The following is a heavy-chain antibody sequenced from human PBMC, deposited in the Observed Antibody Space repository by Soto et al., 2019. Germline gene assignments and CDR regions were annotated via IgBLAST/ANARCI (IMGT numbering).Heavy chain of an antibody. J-gene: IGHJ4*02. V-gene: IGHV4-59*08. Sequence: PSETLSLTCTVSGGSISSYYWSWIRQPPGKGLEWIGYIYYSGSTNYNPSLKSRVTISVDTSKNQFSLKLSSVTAADTAVYYCARRRYDYNLDYWGQGTLVTVSS. CDR3: ARRRYDYNLDY. CDR2: IYYSGST. CDR1: GGSISSYY. D-gene: IGHD3-16*01.